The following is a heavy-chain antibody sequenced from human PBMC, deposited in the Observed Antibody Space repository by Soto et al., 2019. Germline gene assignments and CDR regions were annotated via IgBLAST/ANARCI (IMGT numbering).Heavy chain of an antibody. Sequence: ASVKVSCKASGYTFTSYDINWVRQAPEQGLEWMGWISAYNGNTNYAQKLQGRVTMTTDTSTSTAYMELRSLRSDDTAVYYCARDVGYSYGSDAFDIWGQGTMVTVSS. D-gene: IGHD5-18*01. CDR3: ARDVGYSYGSDAFDI. CDR2: ISAYNGNT. J-gene: IGHJ3*02. V-gene: IGHV1-18*01. CDR1: GYTFTSYD.